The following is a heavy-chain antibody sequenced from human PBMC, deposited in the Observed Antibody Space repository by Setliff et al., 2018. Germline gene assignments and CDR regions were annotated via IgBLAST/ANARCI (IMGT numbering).Heavy chain of an antibody. J-gene: IGHJ4*02. Sequence: GGSLRLSCAASGFTFSSYAMHWVRQAPGKGLEWVAVISYDGSNKYYADSVKGRFTISRDNSKNTLYLQMDSLRVEDTAVYYCVRGEMFSTSPRADWGQGTQVTVS. CDR1: GFTFSSYA. D-gene: IGHD2-2*01. V-gene: IGHV3-30*07. CDR3: VRGEMFSTSPRAD. CDR2: ISYDGSNK.